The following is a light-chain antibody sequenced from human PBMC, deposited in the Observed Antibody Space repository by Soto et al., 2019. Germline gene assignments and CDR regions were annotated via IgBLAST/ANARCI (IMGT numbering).Light chain of an antibody. CDR3: QQNNTWPPLT. CDR1: QSVSTN. J-gene: IGKJ4*01. V-gene: IGKV3-15*01. CDR2: GAS. Sequence: EIVMTQSPATLSVSPGERATLSCRASQSVSTNLAWHQQKPGQAPRLLIYGASTRATGIPARFSGSGSGTEFTLTISSLQSEDFAIYYCQQNNTWPPLTFGGGTKVEI.